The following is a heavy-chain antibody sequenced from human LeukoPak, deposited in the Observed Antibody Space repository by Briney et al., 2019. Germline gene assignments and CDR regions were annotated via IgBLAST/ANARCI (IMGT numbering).Heavy chain of an antibody. Sequence: SQTLSLTCTVSGGSISSGSYYWSWIRQPAGKGLEWIGRIYTSGSTNYNPSLKSRVTISVDTSKNQFSLKLSSVTAADTAVYYCATLTGGDDAFDIWGQGTMVTVSS. J-gene: IGHJ3*02. D-gene: IGHD4-23*01. V-gene: IGHV4-61*02. CDR3: ATLTGGDDAFDI. CDR2: IYTSGST. CDR1: GGSISSGSYY.